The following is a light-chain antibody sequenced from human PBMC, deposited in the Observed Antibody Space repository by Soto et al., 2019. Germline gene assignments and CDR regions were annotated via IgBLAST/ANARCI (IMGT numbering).Light chain of an antibody. Sequence: AIRMTQSPSSLPASTGDRVTITCRASQGISSYLAWYQQKPGRATKLLIYAASTLQSGVPSRFSGSGSGTDFTLTISCLQSEDVATYYCQRYYSYPRTFGQGTKLEIK. V-gene: IGKV1-8*01. J-gene: IGKJ2*01. CDR3: QRYYSYPRT. CDR1: QGISSY. CDR2: AAS.